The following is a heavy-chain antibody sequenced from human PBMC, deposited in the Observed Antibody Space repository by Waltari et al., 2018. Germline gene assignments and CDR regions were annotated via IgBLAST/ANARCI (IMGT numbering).Heavy chain of an antibody. CDR3: AKDSSSWYGALDY. J-gene: IGHJ4*02. Sequence: EVQLVESGGGLVQPGRSLRLSCAASGFTFDDYAMPWVRQAPGKGLEWCAGRSWNSGSIGDADYVKGLFAISRDNAKNSLYMQMNSLSAEDTALYYCAKDSSSWYGALDYWGQGTLVTVSS. D-gene: IGHD6-13*01. V-gene: IGHV3-9*01. CDR1: GFTFDDYA. CDR2: RSWNSGSI.